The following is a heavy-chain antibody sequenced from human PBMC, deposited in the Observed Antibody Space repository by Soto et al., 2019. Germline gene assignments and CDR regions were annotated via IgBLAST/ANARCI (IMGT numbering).Heavy chain of an antibody. J-gene: IGHJ2*01. V-gene: IGHV3-23*01. Sequence: GGSLRLSCADSGFTFSSYAMSWVRQAPGKGLEWVSAISGSGGSTYYADSVKGRFTISRDNSKNTLYLQMNSLRAEDTAVYYCAKDGVLLWFGELLSGWYFDLWGRGTLVTVSS. D-gene: IGHD3-10*01. CDR2: ISGSGGST. CDR1: GFTFSSYA. CDR3: AKDGVLLWFGELLSGWYFDL.